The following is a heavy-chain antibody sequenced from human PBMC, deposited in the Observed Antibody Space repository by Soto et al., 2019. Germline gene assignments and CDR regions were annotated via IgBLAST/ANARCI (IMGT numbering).Heavy chain of an antibody. CDR3: ARDKDRQQLGGNYYYIMDV. CDR1: GGTFRTSA. Sequence: QVQLVQSGAEVKKPGSSVKVSCKTSGGTFRTSAISWVRQAPGQGLEWMGGIMPVFPTPDYAQKFQGRVTITADDSTGTAYMELSSLRSEDTAVYYCARDKDRQQLGGNYYYIMDVWGQGTTVTVSS. V-gene: IGHV1-69*12. J-gene: IGHJ6*01. CDR2: IMPVFPTP. D-gene: IGHD3-3*02.